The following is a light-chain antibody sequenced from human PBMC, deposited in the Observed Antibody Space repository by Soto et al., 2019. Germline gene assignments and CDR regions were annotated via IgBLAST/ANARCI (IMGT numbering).Light chain of an antibody. J-gene: IGLJ2*01. CDR1: SSDVDSSNF. CDR3: SSYTTNKTLL. CDR2: EVS. V-gene: IGLV2-14*01. Sequence: QSALTQPASVSGSPGQSITISCTGTSSDVDSSNFVSWYQQHPGKAPKLIFYEVSNRPPGLSDRFSGSKSGTTASLTISGLQAEDEADYFCSSYTTNKTLLFGGGTKLTVL.